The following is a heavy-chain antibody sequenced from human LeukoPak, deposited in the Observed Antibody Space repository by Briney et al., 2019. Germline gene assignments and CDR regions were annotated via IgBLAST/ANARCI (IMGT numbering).Heavy chain of an antibody. J-gene: IGHJ5*02. D-gene: IGHD3-3*01. CDR1: GGSISSGGYY. CDR2: IYTSGST. CDR3: ARGATIFGVVIKNWFDP. Sequence: SETLSLTCTVSGGSISSGGYYWSWIRQHPGKGLEWIGYIYTSGSTNYNPSLKSRVTISVDTSKNQFSLKLSSVTAADTAVYYCARGATIFGVVIKNWFDPWGQGTLVTVSS. V-gene: IGHV4-61*08.